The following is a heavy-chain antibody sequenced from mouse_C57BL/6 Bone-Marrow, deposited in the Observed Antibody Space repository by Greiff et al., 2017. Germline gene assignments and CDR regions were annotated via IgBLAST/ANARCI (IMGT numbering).Heavy chain of an antibody. Sequence: VQLQQSGPELVKPGASVKMSCKASGYTFTDYNMHWVKQTHGKSLEWIGYINPNNGGTSYNQKFKGKATLTVKKSSSTAYLELRSLTSEDSAVYYCARGGNYYDYDWYFDVWGTGTTVTVSS. D-gene: IGHD2-4*01. CDR2: INPNNGGT. CDR1: GYTFTDYN. J-gene: IGHJ1*03. V-gene: IGHV1-22*01. CDR3: ARGGNYYDYDWYFDV.